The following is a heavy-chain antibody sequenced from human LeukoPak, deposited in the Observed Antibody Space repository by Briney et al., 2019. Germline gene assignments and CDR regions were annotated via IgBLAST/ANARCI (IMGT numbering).Heavy chain of an antibody. CDR3: ARVFSGSFDF. V-gene: IGHV3-20*04. D-gene: IGHD1-26*01. J-gene: IGHJ4*02. CDR2: INWNAGSI. Sequence: GGSLRLSCAASGFTFDDYGMSWVRQAPGKGLEWVSGINWNAGSIGYADSVKGRFTLSRDNAKNSLYLQMNSLRAEDTALYYCARVFSGSFDFWGQGTLVTVSS. CDR1: GFTFDDYG.